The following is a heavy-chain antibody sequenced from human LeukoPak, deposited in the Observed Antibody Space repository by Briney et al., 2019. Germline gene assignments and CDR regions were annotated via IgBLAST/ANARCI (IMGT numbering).Heavy chain of an antibody. Sequence: GGSLRLSCAASGFTFSSYSMNWVRQAPGKGLEWVSSISSSSSYIYYADSVKGRFTISRDNAKNSLYLQMNSLRAEDTAVYYCARNPYYGSGSYSAIRRDYWGQGTLVTVSS. CDR1: GFTFSSYS. CDR2: ISSSSSYI. V-gene: IGHV3-21*01. J-gene: IGHJ4*02. D-gene: IGHD3-10*01. CDR3: ARNPYYGSGSYSAIRRDY.